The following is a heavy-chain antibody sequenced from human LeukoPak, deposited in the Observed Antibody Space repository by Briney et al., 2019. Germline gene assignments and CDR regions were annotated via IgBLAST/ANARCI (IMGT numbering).Heavy chain of an antibody. CDR2: IYTSGST. CDR3: ARDAGYCSGGSCYLYYFDY. J-gene: IGHJ4*02. CDR1: GGSISSYY. Sequence: SETLSLTCTVSGGSISSYYWSWIRQPAGKGLEWIGRIYTSGSTNYNPSLKSRATMSVDTSKNQFSLKLSSVTAADTAVYYCARDAGYCSGGSCYLYYFDYWGQGTLVTVSS. D-gene: IGHD2-15*01. V-gene: IGHV4-4*07.